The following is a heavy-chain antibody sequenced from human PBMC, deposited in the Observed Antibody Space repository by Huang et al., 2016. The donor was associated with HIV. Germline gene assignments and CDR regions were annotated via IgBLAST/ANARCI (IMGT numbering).Heavy chain of an antibody. CDR3: ACSLAMVTEGWFDP. CDR2: IIPIFGTS. V-gene: IGHV1-69*01. CDR1: GGTFSSYA. Sequence: QVQLVQSGAGVKKPGSSVKVSCKASGGTFSSYAISWVRQAPGQGLEWMGWIIPIFGTSNYAQKFHVRVTITADESTSTSYMELSILRSEDTAVYYCACSLAMVTEGWFDPWGQGTLVTVSS. J-gene: IGHJ5*02. D-gene: IGHD5-18*01.